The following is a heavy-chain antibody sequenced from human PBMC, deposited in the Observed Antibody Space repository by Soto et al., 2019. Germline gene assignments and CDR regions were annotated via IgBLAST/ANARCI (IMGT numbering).Heavy chain of an antibody. CDR2: IYSGGST. CDR3: ARVQSLSLPHPYYYYYYMDV. V-gene: IGHV3-66*01. CDR1: GFTVSSNY. D-gene: IGHD3-22*01. J-gene: IGHJ6*03. Sequence: PGGSLRLSCAASGFTVSSNYMSWVRQAPGKGLEWVSVIYSGGSTYYADSVKGRFTISRDNSKNTLYLQMNSLRAEDTAVYYCARVQSLSLPHPYYYYYYMDVWGKGTTVTVSS.